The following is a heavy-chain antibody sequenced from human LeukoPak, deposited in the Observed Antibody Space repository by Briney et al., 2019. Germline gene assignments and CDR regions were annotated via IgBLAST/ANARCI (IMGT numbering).Heavy chain of an antibody. Sequence: TGGSLRLYCAASGFTFSSYAMSWVRQAPGKGLEWVSAISGSGGSTYYADSVKGRFTISRDNSKNTLYLQMNSLRAEDTAVYYCAKDPVGGGYDPTYYFDHWGQGTLVTVSS. J-gene: IGHJ4*02. CDR2: ISGSGGST. V-gene: IGHV3-23*01. CDR3: AKDPVGGGYDPTYYFDH. CDR1: GFTFSSYA. D-gene: IGHD5-12*01.